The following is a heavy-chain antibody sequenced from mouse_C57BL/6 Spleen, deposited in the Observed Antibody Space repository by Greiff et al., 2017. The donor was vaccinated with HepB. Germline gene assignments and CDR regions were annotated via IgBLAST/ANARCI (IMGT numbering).Heavy chain of an antibody. CDR3: ARDYDGYYLYYFDY. CDR2: ISDGGSYT. V-gene: IGHV5-4*01. Sequence: EVQGVESGGGLVKPGGSLKLSCAASGFTFSSYAMSWVRQTPEKRLEWVATISDGGSYTYYPDNVKGRFTISRDNAKNNLYLQMSHLKSEDTAMYYCARDYDGYYLYYFDYWGQGTTLTVSS. D-gene: IGHD2-3*01. J-gene: IGHJ2*01. CDR1: GFTFSSYA.